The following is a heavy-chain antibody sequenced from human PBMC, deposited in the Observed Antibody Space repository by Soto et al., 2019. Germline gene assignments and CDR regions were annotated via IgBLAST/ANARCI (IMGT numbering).Heavy chain of an antibody. CDR3: AKRAAGTSFDY. V-gene: IGHV3-23*01. J-gene: IGHJ4*02. CDR1: GFTFSSYA. CDR2: ISGSGDST. D-gene: IGHD6-13*01. Sequence: EVQLLESGGGLVQPGGSLRLSCTASGFTFSSYAMSWVRQAPGKGLEWVSVISGSGDSTYYADSVKGRFAISRDNSKNTLYLQMNSLRAEDTAVYYCAKRAAGTSFDYWGQGTLVTVSS.